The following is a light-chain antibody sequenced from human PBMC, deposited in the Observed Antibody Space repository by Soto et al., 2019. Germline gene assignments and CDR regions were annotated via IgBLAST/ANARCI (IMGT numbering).Light chain of an antibody. CDR2: EVS. CDR3: SSYASTNTLV. CDR1: SSDVGRYNY. Sequence: QPVLTQPASMSGSPGQSITLSCTGTSSDVGRYNYVSWYQHHPGKAPRLMIYEVSNRPSGISNRFSGSKSGNTASLTISGLQAEDDADYYCSSYASTNTLVFGTGTKLTVL. J-gene: IGLJ1*01. V-gene: IGLV2-14*01.